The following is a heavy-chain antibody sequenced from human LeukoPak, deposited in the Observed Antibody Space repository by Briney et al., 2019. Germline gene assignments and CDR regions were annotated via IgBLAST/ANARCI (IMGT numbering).Heavy chain of an antibody. CDR1: AFTFSNYA. CDR2: ISGSGGST. CDR3: AKVGIRISLIVVVFTTADDWYFDL. V-gene: IGHV3-23*01. J-gene: IGHJ2*01. Sequence: GGSLRLSCAASAFTFSNYAMSWVRPAPGKGLEWVSGISGSGGSTYYADSVKGRLTISRDNSKNTLYLQMDSLRAEETAVYYCAKVGIRISLIVVVFTTADDWYFDLWGRGTLVTVSS. D-gene: IGHD3-22*01.